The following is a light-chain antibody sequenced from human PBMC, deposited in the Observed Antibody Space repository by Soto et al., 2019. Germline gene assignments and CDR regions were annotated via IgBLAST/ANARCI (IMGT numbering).Light chain of an antibody. Sequence: DIPMTQSPSSLSASVGDRVTITCRASQSISSYLNWYQQKPGKAPNLLIYAASSLQIGVPSRFSGSGSGTDFTLTISSLQPEDFATYYCQQSYTTSALTFGGGTKVEIK. CDR1: QSISSY. V-gene: IGKV1-39*01. J-gene: IGKJ4*01. CDR3: QQSYTTSALT. CDR2: AAS.